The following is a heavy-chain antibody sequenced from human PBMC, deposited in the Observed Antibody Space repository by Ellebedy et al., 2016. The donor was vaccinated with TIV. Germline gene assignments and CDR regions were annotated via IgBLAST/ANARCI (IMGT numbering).Heavy chain of an antibody. CDR2: INDDGTHT. CDR3: ARGPGGWSFES. CDR1: EIPYSPYW. J-gene: IGHJ4*02. Sequence: GGSLRLSCAVSEIPYSPYWMHWVRQDPGQGLVWVARINDDGTHTDYADSVKGRFTISRDQYRKTLYLQMNSLRVDDTAVYYCARGPGGWSFESWGQGTLVTVSS. D-gene: IGHD6-19*01. V-gene: IGHV3-74*01.